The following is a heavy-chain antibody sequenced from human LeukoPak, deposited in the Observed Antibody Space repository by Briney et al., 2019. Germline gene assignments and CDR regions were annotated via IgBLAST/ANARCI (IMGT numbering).Heavy chain of an antibody. J-gene: IGHJ4*02. CDR1: GGSISSYY. CDR3: ARDLGYCSGGSCYRFDY. D-gene: IGHD2-15*01. Sequence: SETLSLTCTVSGGSISSYYWSWIRQPPGKGLEWIGYIYYSGSTNYNPSLKSRVTISVDTSKNQFSLKLSSVTAADTAVYYCARDLGYCSGGSCYRFDYWGQGTLVTVSS. CDR2: IYYSGST. V-gene: IGHV4-59*12.